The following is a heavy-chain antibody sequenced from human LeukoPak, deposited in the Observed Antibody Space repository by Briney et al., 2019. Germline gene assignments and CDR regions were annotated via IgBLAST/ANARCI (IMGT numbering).Heavy chain of an antibody. Sequence: SETLSLTCTVSGGSISSSSYYWGWIRQPPGKGLEWIGSIYYSGSTYYNPSLKSRVTISVDTSKNQFSLKLSSVTAADTAVYYCAREAAAGPPGYWGQGTLVTVSS. D-gene: IGHD6-13*01. V-gene: IGHV4-39*07. CDR1: GGSISSSSYY. CDR3: AREAAAGPPGY. J-gene: IGHJ4*02. CDR2: IYYSGST.